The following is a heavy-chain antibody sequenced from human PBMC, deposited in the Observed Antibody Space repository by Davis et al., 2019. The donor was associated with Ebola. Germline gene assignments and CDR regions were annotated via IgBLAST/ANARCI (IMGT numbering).Heavy chain of an antibody. Sequence: GESLKISCAASGFIVSDKYMSWVRQAPGKGLVWVSRITADGSSSSYADSVKGRFTISRDNAKNTLYLQMNSLRAGDTAVYFCVKNYYGMDVWGQGTTVTVSS. CDR1: GFIVSDKY. D-gene: IGHD3-10*01. CDR3: VKNYYGMDV. CDR2: ITADGSSS. J-gene: IGHJ6*02. V-gene: IGHV3-74*01.